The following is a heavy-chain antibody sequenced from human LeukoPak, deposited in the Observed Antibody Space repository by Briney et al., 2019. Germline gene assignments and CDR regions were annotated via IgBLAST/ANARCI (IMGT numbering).Heavy chain of an antibody. CDR1: GGSISSGGYH. CDR3: ARVPLTPSIADNWFDP. Sequence: PSETLSLTCTVSGGSISSGGYHWSWIRQPPGKGLEWSGYIYHSGSTYYNPSLKSRVTISVDRSKNQFSLKLSSVTAADTAVYYCARVPLTPSIADNWFDPWGQGTLVTVSS. CDR2: IYHSGST. J-gene: IGHJ5*02. V-gene: IGHV4-30-2*01. D-gene: IGHD6-6*01.